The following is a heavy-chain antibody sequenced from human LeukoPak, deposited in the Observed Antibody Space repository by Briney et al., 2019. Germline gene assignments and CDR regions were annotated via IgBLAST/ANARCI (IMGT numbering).Heavy chain of an antibody. CDR2: MNLNSGNT. J-gene: IGHJ5*02. CDR3: ANAYCSSTSCYMFDP. CDR1: GYTFTSYD. D-gene: IGHD2-2*02. V-gene: IGHV1-8*01. Sequence: ASVKVSCKASGYTFTSYDINWVRQATGQGLEWMGWMNLNSGNTGYAQKFQGRVTMTRNTSISTAYMELSSLRSEDTAVYYCANAYCSSTSCYMFDPWGQGTLVTVSS.